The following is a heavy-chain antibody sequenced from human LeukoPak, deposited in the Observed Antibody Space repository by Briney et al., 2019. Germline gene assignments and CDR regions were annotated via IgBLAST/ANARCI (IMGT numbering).Heavy chain of an antibody. CDR2: ISGSGGST. Sequence: GGSLRLSCAASGFTFSSYAMSWVRQAPGKGLEWVSAISGSGGSTYYADSVKGRFTISRDNSKNTLYLQMNSLRAEDTAVYYCAKIVAISGRPREGFDYWGQGTLVTVST. CDR3: AKIVAISGRPREGFDY. V-gene: IGHV3-23*01. CDR1: GFTFSSYA. J-gene: IGHJ4*02. D-gene: IGHD1-26*01.